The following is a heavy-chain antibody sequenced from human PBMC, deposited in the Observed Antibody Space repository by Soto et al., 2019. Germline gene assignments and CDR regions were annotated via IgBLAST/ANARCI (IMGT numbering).Heavy chain of an antibody. CDR1: GYSISRGYY. D-gene: IGHD6-6*01. V-gene: IGHV4-38-2*02. CDR2: IYHSGNT. CDR3: AREYSSSAGWFDH. Sequence: SETLSLTCGVSGYSISRGYYWGWIRQPPGKGLEWIGSIYHSGNTHYNPSLRSRVTISIDTSRNQFSLRLTSVIASDTAVYYCAREYSSSAGWFDHWGQGILVTVSS. J-gene: IGHJ5*02.